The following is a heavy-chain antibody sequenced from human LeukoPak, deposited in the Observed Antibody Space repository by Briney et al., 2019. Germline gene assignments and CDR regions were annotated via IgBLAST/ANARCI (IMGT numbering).Heavy chain of an antibody. D-gene: IGHD3-10*01. CDR2: ISCDGSNK. CDR1: GFTFSSYG. Sequence: GRSLRLSCAASGFTFSSYGMHWVRQAPGKGLEWVAVISCDGSNKYYADSVKGRFTISRDNSKNTLYLQMNSLRAEDTAVYYCAKDLDQYGSGSYYHYGMDVWGQGTTVTVSS. CDR3: AKDLDQYGSGSYYHYGMDV. V-gene: IGHV3-30*18. J-gene: IGHJ6*02.